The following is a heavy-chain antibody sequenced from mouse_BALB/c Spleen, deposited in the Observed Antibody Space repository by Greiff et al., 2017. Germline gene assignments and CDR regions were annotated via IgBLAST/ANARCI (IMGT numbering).Heavy chain of an antibody. CDR2: INPSTGYT. D-gene: IGHD2-2*01. CDR3: ARWTIYYGYDGAWFAY. Sequence: VQLQQSGAELAKPGASVKMSCKASGYTFTSYWMHWVKQRPGQGLEWIGYINPSTGYTEYNQKFKDKATLTADKSSSTAYMQLSSLTSEDSAVDYCARWTIYYGYDGAWFAYWGQGTLVTVSA. CDR1: GYTFTSYW. J-gene: IGHJ3*01. V-gene: IGHV1-7*01.